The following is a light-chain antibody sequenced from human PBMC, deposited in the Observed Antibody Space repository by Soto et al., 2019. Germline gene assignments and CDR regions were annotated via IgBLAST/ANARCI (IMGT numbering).Light chain of an antibody. J-gene: IGKJ1*01. CDR3: QQYST. Sequence: DIQMPPSPSSLSPSVGDRITITFRARRSISGSLAWYQQKPAKAPRLLMYDASSLKTGVPSRFSGSGSGTEFTLTICSLRPEEFATYYCQQYSTFGQGTKV. CDR2: DAS. CDR1: RSISGS. V-gene: IGKV1-5*01.